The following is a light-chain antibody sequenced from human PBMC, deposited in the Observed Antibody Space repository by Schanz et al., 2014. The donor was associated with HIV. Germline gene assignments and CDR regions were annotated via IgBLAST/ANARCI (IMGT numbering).Light chain of an antibody. Sequence: QSVLTQPASVSGSPGQSITISCTGTSSDIGNSNLVSWYQQHPGKAPKLMIYEVTKRPSGVPDRFSGSKSGNTASLTISGLQAEDEADYYCCSYAGSYTYVFGTGTKLTVL. CDR1: SSDIGNSNL. J-gene: IGLJ1*01. CDR2: EVT. V-gene: IGLV2-23*02. CDR3: CSYAGSYTYV.